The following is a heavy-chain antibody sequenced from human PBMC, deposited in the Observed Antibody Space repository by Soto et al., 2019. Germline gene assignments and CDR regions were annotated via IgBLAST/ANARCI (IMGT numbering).Heavy chain of an antibody. V-gene: IGHV4-31*03. Sequence: SETLSLTCTVSGGSISSGGYYWSWIRQHPGKGLEWIGYIYYSGSTYYNPSLKSRVTISVDTSKNQFSLKLSSVTAADTAVYYCARSGEYCSGGSCPGDDYWGQGTLVTVSS. J-gene: IGHJ4*02. D-gene: IGHD2-15*01. CDR3: ARSGEYCSGGSCPGDDY. CDR2: IYYSGST. CDR1: GGSISSGGYY.